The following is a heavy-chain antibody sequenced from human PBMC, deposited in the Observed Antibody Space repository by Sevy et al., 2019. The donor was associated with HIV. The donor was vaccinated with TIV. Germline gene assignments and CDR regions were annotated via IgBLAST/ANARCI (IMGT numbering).Heavy chain of an antibody. CDR2: LKSDVYGGTV. J-gene: IGHJ4*02. CDR3: TRWKAAQSIFDY. D-gene: IGHD6-13*01. V-gene: IGHV3-49*04. CDR1: GFTFGDYC. Sequence: GGSLRLSCTASGFTFGDYCMSWVRQAPGKGLEWVAFLKSDVYGGTVDNAASVRVRFVNSRDDSKTIAYLQMNDLKTEDTGVYYCTRWKAAQSIFDYWGQGALVTVSS.